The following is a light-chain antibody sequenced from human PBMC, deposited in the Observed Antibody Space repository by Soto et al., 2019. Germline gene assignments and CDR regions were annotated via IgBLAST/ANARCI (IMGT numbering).Light chain of an antibody. CDR1: QDISNY. Sequence: DIQMTQSPSSLSASVGDRVTITCQASQDISNYLNWYQQNPGKAPKLLIYDSSNLETGVASRFSGSVSGTDFSFIIIILQTEDIATYYWQQYDNLPSTYGQGTRLEIK. J-gene: IGKJ5*01. CDR3: QQYDNLPST. CDR2: DSS. V-gene: IGKV1-33*01.